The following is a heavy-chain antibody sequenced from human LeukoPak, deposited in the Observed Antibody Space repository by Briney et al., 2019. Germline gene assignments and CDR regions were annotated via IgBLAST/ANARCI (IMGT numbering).Heavy chain of an antibody. CDR2: INPNSGGT. V-gene: IGHV1-2*02. Sequence: ASVKVSCKASGYTFTGYYIHWVRQAPGQGLEWMGWINPNSGGTNYAQKFQGRVTMTRDTSISTAYMELSSLRSGDTAVYYCARDLARYGANQDYWGQGTLVTVSP. CDR1: GYTFTGYY. D-gene: IGHD3-10*01. J-gene: IGHJ4*02. CDR3: ARDLARYGANQDY.